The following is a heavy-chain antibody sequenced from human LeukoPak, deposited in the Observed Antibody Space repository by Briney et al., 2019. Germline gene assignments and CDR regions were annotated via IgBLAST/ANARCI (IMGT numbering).Heavy chain of an antibody. Sequence: GGSLRLSCAASGFTFSSYSMNWVRQAPGKGLEWVSYISSSSSTIYYADSVKGRFTISRDNAKNSLYLQMNSLRAEDTALYYCAKGTQRGNSGWGYFIDYWGQGTLVTVSS. CDR3: AKGTQRGNSGWGYFIDY. CDR2: ISSSSSTI. CDR1: GFTFSSYS. V-gene: IGHV3-48*01. J-gene: IGHJ4*02. D-gene: IGHD3-10*01.